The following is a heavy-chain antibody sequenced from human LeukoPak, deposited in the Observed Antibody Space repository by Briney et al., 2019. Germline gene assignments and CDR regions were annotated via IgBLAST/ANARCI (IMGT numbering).Heavy chain of an antibody. D-gene: IGHD4-4*01. CDR2: IIPILGIA. CDR3: ARANSNYFRKDWFDP. Sequence: GASVKVSCKASGGTFSSCAISWVRQAPGQGLEWMGRIIPILGIANYAQKFQGRVTITADKSTSTAYMELSSLRSEDTAVYYCARANSNYFRKDWFDPWGQGTLVTVSS. CDR1: GGTFSSCA. V-gene: IGHV1-69*04. J-gene: IGHJ5*02.